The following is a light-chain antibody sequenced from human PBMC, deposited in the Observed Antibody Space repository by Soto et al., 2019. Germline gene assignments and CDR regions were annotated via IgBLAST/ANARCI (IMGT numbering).Light chain of an antibody. CDR3: QQYGRSPVT. J-gene: IGKJ1*01. CDR2: GAS. CDR1: QRVTNDY. V-gene: IGKV3-20*01. Sequence: EVVLTQSPGTLSLSPGESATLSCRASQRVTNDYLAWYQQKPGQAPRLLIFGASTRATGVSDRFGASGSATDFTLTIRSLEPADCAVYYCQQYGRSPVTFGQGTKVETK.